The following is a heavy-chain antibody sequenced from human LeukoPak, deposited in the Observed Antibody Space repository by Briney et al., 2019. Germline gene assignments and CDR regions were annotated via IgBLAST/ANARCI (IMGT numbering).Heavy chain of an antibody. CDR1: GGSISNYY. CDR2: IYHSGST. CDR3: ARNADDSSSYPYFDY. Sequence: SETLSLTCTVSGGSISNYYWSWIRQPPGKELEWIGYIYHSGSTNYNPSLKSRVTISQDTSKNQFSLKLSSVTAADTAVYYCARNADDSSSYPYFDYWGQGTLVTVSS. V-gene: IGHV4-59*01. D-gene: IGHD3-22*01. J-gene: IGHJ4*02.